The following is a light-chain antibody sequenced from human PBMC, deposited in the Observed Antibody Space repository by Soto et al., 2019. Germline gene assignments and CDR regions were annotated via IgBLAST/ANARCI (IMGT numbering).Light chain of an antibody. CDR1: QSVSSSY. Sequence: EIVLTQSPGTLSLSPGERATLSCRASQSVSSSYLAWYQQKPGQAPRLLIYGASSRATGIPDRFSGSGSGTDFTLTISRLGPEDCAVYYCQQYGSSQSFGQGTKVEIK. CDR2: GAS. CDR3: QQYGSSQS. J-gene: IGKJ1*01. V-gene: IGKV3-20*01.